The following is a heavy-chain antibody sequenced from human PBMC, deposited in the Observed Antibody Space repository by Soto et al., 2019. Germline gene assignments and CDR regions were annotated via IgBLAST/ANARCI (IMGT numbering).Heavy chain of an antibody. CDR1: GGSIRSSDHF. V-gene: IGHV4-30-4*01. Sequence: SETLALTFTVSGGSIRSSDHFWTWIRQPPGKGLEWIGFVYFTGTTSYSPSLKSRATISLDTSRSQFSLKLTSVTAADTAVYYCARDDRQWLNAFDVWGQGTTVTVSS. CDR3: ARDDRQWLNAFDV. J-gene: IGHJ3*01. D-gene: IGHD6-19*01. CDR2: VYFTGTT.